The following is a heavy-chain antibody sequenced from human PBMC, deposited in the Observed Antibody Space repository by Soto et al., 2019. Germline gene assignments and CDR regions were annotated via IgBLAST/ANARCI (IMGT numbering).Heavy chain of an antibody. CDR2: INYSGST. CDR1: GGSLSGYY. J-gene: IGHJ4*02. Sequence: SETLSLTCGVYGGSLSGYYWSWIRQSPGKGLEWIGEINYSGSTNYNPSLKSRVTISRDTSKNQFSLELNSVTAADTAVYFCAKEMYPRTVLDSSSPWGDYWGQGTLVTVSS. CDR3: AKEMYPRTVLDSSSPWGDY. V-gene: IGHV4-34*01. D-gene: IGHD6-6*01.